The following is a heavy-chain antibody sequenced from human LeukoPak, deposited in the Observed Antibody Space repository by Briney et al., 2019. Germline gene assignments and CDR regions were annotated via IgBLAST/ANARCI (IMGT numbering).Heavy chain of an antibody. CDR2: INPSGGST. CDR3: ARDPRGYSYYYGMDV. CDR1: GYTFTSYY. J-gene: IGHJ6*02. D-gene: IGHD5-12*01. Sequence: ASVKVSCKASGYTFTSYYMHWVRQAPGRGLEWMGIINPSGGSTSYAQKFQGRVTMTRDTSTSTVYMELSSLRSEDTAVYYCARDPRGYSYYYGMDVWGQGTTVTVSS. V-gene: IGHV1-46*01.